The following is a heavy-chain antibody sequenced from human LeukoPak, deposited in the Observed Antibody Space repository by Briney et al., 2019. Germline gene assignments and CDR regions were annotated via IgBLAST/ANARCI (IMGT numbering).Heavy chain of an antibody. CDR1: GGSISSYY. V-gene: IGHV4-59*01. J-gene: IGHJ4*02. CDR3: ARDRHFFDTSLGY. D-gene: IGHD3-22*01. Sequence: SETLSLTCTVSGGSISSYYWSWIRQPPGKGLEWIGNIYYSGSTNYNPSLKSRVTISVDTSKNQFSLKLSSVTAADTAVYYCARDRHFFDTSLGYWGQGTLVTVSS. CDR2: IYYSGST.